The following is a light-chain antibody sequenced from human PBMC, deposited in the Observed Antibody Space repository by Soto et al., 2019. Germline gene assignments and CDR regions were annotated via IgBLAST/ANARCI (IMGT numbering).Light chain of an antibody. CDR1: QGIRHD. V-gene: IGKV1-17*01. Sequence: DIQMTQSPSSLSASVGDRVTITCRASQGIRHDLGWYQQKPGKAPKRLIYSASTLQSGVPSRFSGSGSETEFTLTISSLQPEDFATYYCLQHNDYPVTFGQGTKVEFE. CDR2: SAS. J-gene: IGKJ1*01. CDR3: LQHNDYPVT.